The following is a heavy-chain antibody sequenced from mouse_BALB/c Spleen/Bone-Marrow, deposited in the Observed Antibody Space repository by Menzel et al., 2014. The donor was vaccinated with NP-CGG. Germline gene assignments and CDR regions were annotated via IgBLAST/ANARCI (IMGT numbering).Heavy chain of an antibody. J-gene: IGHJ1*01. CDR2: IDPESGNT. CDR1: GFNIKDYY. V-gene: IGHV14-1*02. D-gene: IGHD2-14*01. Sequence: VQLQQSGAELVRPGALVKLSYKASGFNIKDYYMYWVKQRPEQGLEWIGWIDPESGNTIYDPKFQGKASITVDTSSNTAYLQLSSLTSEDTAVYYCASYYRYDRYFDVWGAGTTVTVSS. CDR3: ASYYRYDRYFDV.